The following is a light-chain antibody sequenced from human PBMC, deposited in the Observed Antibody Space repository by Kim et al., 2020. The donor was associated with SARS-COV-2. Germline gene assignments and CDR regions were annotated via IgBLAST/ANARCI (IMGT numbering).Light chain of an antibody. Sequence: ASVGEEVTIPGRASRGISNYLAGYQQKPGKVPGLLIYVASTVQPGVPSRFGGSGSGTDFTLTIRSLQPEDVETYYCRRYNSAPWTFGQGTKVDIK. CDR2: VAS. J-gene: IGKJ1*01. CDR3: RRYNSAPWT. CDR1: RGISNY. V-gene: IGKV1-27*01.